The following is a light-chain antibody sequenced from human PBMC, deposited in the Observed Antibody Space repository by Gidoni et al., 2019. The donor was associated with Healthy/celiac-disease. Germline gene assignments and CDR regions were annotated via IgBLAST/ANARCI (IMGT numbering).Light chain of an antibody. CDR1: QSVSSY. CDR2: DSS. CDR3: QWRRNCPRLT. V-gene: IGKV3-11*01. J-gene: IGKJ4*01. Sequence: DIVLTQSPATLSLSPGERATLSCRGSQSVSSYLAWYQQNPGQAPRLLIHDSSNRATGIPARFSGSGAGSDFTLTISSLGLEDVAVDVCQWRRNCPRLTFGGGTKVEIK.